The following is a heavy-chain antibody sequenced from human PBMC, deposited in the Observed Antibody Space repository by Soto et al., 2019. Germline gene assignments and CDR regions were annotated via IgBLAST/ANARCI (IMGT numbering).Heavy chain of an antibody. Sequence: SETLSLTCAVYGGSXSGYYWSWIRQPPGKGLEWIGEINHSGSTNYNPSLKSRVTISVDTSKNQFSLKLSSVTAADTAVYYCAGGIAVAGRWYYYGMDVWGQGTTVTVSS. CDR2: INHSGST. CDR3: AGGIAVAGRWYYYGMDV. J-gene: IGHJ6*02. CDR1: GGSXSGYY. D-gene: IGHD6-19*01. V-gene: IGHV4-34*01.